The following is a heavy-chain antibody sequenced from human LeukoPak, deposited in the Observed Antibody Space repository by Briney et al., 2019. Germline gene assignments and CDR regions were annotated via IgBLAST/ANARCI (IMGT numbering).Heavy chain of an antibody. J-gene: IGHJ3*01. Sequence: GGSLRLSCAASGFTFSNYWMHWVRQAPGKGLVWVSLINSDGSSTIYADSVKGRFTISRDNAKNTLYLQMNSLRAEVTAVYYCARGLTIFGVVNDAFDFWGQGTMVTVSS. CDR1: GFTFSNYW. D-gene: IGHD3-3*01. CDR3: ARGLTIFGVVNDAFDF. V-gene: IGHV3-74*01. CDR2: INSDGSST.